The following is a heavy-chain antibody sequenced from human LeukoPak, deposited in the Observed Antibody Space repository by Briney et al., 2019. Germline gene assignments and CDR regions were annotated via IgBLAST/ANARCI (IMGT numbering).Heavy chain of an antibody. J-gene: IGHJ4*02. CDR1: GGSTSSGSYY. CDR2: IYTSGST. D-gene: IGHD6-19*01. Sequence: NPSETLSLTYTVSGGSTSSGSYYWSWIRQPAGKGLEWIGRIYTSGSTNYNPSLKSRVTISVDTSKNQFSLKLSSVTAADTAVYYCARESAGYSSGWTPGYWGQGTLVTVSS. CDR3: ARESAGYSSGWTPGY. V-gene: IGHV4-61*02.